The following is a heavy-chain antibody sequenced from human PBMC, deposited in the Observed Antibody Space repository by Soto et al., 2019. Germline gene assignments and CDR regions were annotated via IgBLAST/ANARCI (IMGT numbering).Heavy chain of an antibody. J-gene: IGHJ5*02. V-gene: IGHV4-39*01. CDR1: GGSISSSPYY. CDR2: INYSGST. Sequence: QLQLQESGPGLVKTSETLSLTCTVSGGSISSSPYYWGWIRQPPGKVLEWIGSINYSGSTYYNPSLKSRLTLSVDTSKNQFSLRVTSVTAADTALYYCSRRAPEGFDPWGQGTLVTVSS. CDR3: SRRAPEGFDP.